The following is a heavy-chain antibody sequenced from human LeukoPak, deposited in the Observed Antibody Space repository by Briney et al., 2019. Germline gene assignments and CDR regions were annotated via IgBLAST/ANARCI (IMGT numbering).Heavy chain of an antibody. Sequence: GGALRLSCVATGVSFYTSDMSGGRQAPEKGLEWGSSTTSRGESSQYADSVKGRGTISRDNTKYTLYLQLDSLRGDDTALYFCAYSVNRWAFQYWGQGTLATVSS. CDR3: AYSVNRWAFQY. CDR1: GVSFYTSD. D-gene: IGHD4-11*01. V-gene: IGHV3-23*01. CDR2: TTSRGESS. J-gene: IGHJ1*01.